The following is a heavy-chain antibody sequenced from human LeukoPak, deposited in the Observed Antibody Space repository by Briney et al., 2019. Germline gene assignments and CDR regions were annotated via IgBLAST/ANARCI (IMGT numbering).Heavy chain of an antibody. J-gene: IGHJ5*02. V-gene: IGHV4-34*01. CDR3: ARDPEPYGDSEFDWSDP. CDR2: INHSGST. CDR1: GGSFSGYY. D-gene: IGHD4-17*01. Sequence: SETLSLTCAVYGGSFSGYYWSWIRQPPGKGLEWIGEINHSGSTNYNPSLKSRVTISVDTSKNQFSLKLSSVTAADTAVYYCARDPEPYGDSEFDWSDPWGQGTLVTVSS.